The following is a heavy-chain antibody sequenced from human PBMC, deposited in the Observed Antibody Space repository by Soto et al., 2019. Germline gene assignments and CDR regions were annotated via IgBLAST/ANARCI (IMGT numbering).Heavy chain of an antibody. D-gene: IGHD5-12*01. J-gene: IGHJ4*02. CDR3: AGSDVDIAATRY. Sequence: SETLSLTCTVSGCSISSYYWSWIRQPPGKGLEWIGYIYYSGSTNYNPSLKSRVTVSVDTSKNQFSLKLSSVTAADTAVYYCAGSDVDIAATRYWGQGTLVTVSS. V-gene: IGHV4-59*01. CDR2: IYYSGST. CDR1: GCSISSYY.